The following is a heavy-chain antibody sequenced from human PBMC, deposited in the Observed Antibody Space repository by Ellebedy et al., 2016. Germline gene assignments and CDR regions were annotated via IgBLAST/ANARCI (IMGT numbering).Heavy chain of an antibody. Sequence: GESLKISXAASGFTFSDYGMEWVRQAPGKGLEWVALIWYDGSNKYYADSVKGRFTISRDNSKNTLFLQMNNLRGEDTAVYYCASDYYPVVNGRFDYWGQGTLVTVSS. CDR3: ASDYYPVVNGRFDY. J-gene: IGHJ4*02. CDR2: IWYDGSNK. CDR1: GFTFSDYG. V-gene: IGHV3-33*01. D-gene: IGHD2-21*01.